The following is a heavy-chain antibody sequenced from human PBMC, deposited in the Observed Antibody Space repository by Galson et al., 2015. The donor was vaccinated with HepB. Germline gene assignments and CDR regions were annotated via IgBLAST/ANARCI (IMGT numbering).Heavy chain of an antibody. CDR1: GFIFRRYA. CDR2: ISFDGNLK. CDR3: AREWEDYGGRYFDY. Sequence: SLRLSCAASGFIFRRYAMHWVRQAPGKGLEWVAVISFDGNLKYKADSVKGRFSISRDNSENTVYLQMDSLGPEDTAVYYCAREWEDYGGRYFDYWGLGTLVIVSA. V-gene: IGHV3-30*04. D-gene: IGHD4-23*01. J-gene: IGHJ4*02.